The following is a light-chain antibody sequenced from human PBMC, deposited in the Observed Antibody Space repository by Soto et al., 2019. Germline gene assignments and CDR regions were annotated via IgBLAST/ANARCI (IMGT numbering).Light chain of an antibody. CDR2: SNN. Sequence: QSVLTQPPSASGTPGQRVTISCSGSSSNIGSNTVNWYQQLPGTAPKLLSYSNNQRPSGVPDRFSGSKSGTSASLAISGLQSEDEADYYCAAWDDSLNGVWVFGGGTKLTVL. CDR3: AAWDDSLNGVWV. J-gene: IGLJ3*02. CDR1: SSNIGSNT. V-gene: IGLV1-44*01.